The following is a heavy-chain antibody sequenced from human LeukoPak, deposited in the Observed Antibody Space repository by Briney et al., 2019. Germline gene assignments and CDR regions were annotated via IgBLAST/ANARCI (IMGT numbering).Heavy chain of an antibody. D-gene: IGHD3-10*01. V-gene: IGHV4-39*01. CDR2: IYYSGST. Sequence: SETLSLTCTVSGGSISSSSYYWGWIRQPPGKGLEWIGSIYYSGSTYYNPSLKSRVTISVDTSKNQFSLKLSSVTAADTAVYYCARGGLLWFGELIPPVGAFDIWGQGTMVTVSS. CDR3: ARGGLLWFGELIPPVGAFDI. J-gene: IGHJ3*02. CDR1: GGSISSSSYY.